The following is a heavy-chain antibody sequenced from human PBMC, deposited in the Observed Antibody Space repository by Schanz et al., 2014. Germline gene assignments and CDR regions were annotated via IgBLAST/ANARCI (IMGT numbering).Heavy chain of an antibody. J-gene: IGHJ4*02. CDR1: GLIFSNYV. CDR2: IGTSSGT. D-gene: IGHD2-21*01. V-gene: IGHV3-23*01. CDR3: AKTLFPGETQTFGN. Sequence: EVQLLESGGGLVQPGGSLKLSCAASGLIFSNYVMSWVRQAPGKGLEWVSTIGTSSGTNYAESVKGRFTISRDNSKNTMDLQMHSLRAEDPAVDDCAKTLFPGETQTFGNWGRGTLVTVSS.